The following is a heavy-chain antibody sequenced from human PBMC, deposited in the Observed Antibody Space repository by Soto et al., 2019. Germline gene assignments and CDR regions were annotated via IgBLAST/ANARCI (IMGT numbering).Heavy chain of an antibody. CDR1: GGTFTSYA. V-gene: IGHV1-69*06. CDR3: AKLVGPAARRSSMDV. CDR2: SIPIFGTA. Sequence: VKVSCKASGGTFTSYAVSWVRQAPGQGLEWMGVSIPIFGTANYARKFQGRVTITADKSTSTAYMELSSLRSEDTAVYYCAKLVGPAARRSSMDVWGQGTTVTVSS. D-gene: IGHD2-2*01. J-gene: IGHJ6*02.